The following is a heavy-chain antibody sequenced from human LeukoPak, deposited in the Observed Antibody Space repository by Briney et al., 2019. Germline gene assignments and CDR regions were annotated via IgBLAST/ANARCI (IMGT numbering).Heavy chain of an antibody. Sequence: SETLSLTCAVYGGSFSGYYWSWIRQPPGKGLEWIGEINHSGSTNYNPSLKSRVTISVDTSKNQFSLKLSSVTAADTAVYYCARVGDTAMVSTWFDPWGQGTLVTVSS. V-gene: IGHV4-34*01. J-gene: IGHJ5*02. D-gene: IGHD5-18*01. CDR3: ARVGDTAMVSTWFDP. CDR1: GGSFSGYY. CDR2: INHSGST.